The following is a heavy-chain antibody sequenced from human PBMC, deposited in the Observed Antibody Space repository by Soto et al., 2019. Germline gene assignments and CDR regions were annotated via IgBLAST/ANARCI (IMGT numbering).Heavy chain of an antibody. D-gene: IGHD2-15*01. CDR1: GFTFSSYG. CDR3: AKEPLVVVAATHFDY. CDR2: ISYDGSNK. V-gene: IGHV3-30*18. Sequence: GGSLRLSCAASGFTFSSYGMHWVRQAPGKGLEWVAVISYDGSNKYYADSVKGRFTISRDNSKNTLYLQMNSLRAEDTAVYYCAKEPLVVVAATHFDYWGQGTLVTVSS. J-gene: IGHJ4*02.